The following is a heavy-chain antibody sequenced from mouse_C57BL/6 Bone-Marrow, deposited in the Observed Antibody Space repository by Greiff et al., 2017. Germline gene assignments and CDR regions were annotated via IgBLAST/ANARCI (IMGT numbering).Heavy chain of an antibody. V-gene: IGHV1-64*01. CDR3: ARSYDYDDCTMDY. CDR2: MHPNGGSP. CDR1: GYTFTNYW. J-gene: IGHJ4*01. D-gene: IGHD2-4*01. Sequence: QVQLQQPGAELVKPGASVKLSCKASGYTFTNYWMHWVKQSPGQGLEWIGMMHPNGGSPDYNEKFKGEATLSVDKSSRTAYMELSSLTSEDSAVYYCARSYDYDDCTMDYWGQGTSVTVSS.